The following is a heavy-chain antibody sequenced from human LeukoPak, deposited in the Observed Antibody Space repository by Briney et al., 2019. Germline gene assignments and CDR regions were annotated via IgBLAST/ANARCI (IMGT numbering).Heavy chain of an antibody. CDR2: IYHSGST. V-gene: IGHV4-59*12. CDR1: GGSISSYY. CDR3: ARGGCSGGSCPYFDY. D-gene: IGHD2-15*01. J-gene: IGHJ4*02. Sequence: PSETLSLTCTVSGGSISSYYWSWIRQPPGKGLEWIGYIYHSGSTYYNPSLKSRVTISVDRSKNQFSLKLSSVTAADTAVYYCARGGCSGGSCPYFDYWGQGTLVTVSS.